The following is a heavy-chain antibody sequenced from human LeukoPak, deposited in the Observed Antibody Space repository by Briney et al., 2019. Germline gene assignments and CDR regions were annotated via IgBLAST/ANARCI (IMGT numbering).Heavy chain of an antibody. CDR3: ARDGSGYNYFDY. V-gene: IGHV4-61*01. CDR2: ISYSGST. J-gene: IGHJ4*02. D-gene: IGHD3-3*01. Sequence: SETLSLTCTVSGGSISSGSYYWSWIRQPPGKGLEWIGYISYSGSTNYNPSLKSRVTISVDTSKNQFSLKLSSVTAADTAVYSCARDGSGYNYFDYWGQGSLVTVSS. CDR1: GGSISSGSYY.